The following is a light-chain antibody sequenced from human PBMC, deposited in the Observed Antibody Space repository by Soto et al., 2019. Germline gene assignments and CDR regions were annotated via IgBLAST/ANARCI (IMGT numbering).Light chain of an antibody. CDR1: QSISSW. J-gene: IGKJ1*01. Sequence: DIQMTQSPSTLSAFVGDRVTITCRASQSISSWLAWYQQKPGKAPKVLIYKASSLESGVPSRFSGSGSGTEFTLTISSLQPDDVANYYCQQYSTYWTFGQGTKVEIK. CDR2: KAS. V-gene: IGKV1-5*03. CDR3: QQYSTYWT.